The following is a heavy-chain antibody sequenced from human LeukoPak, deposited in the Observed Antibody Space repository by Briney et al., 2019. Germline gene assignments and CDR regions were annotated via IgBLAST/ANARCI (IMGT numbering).Heavy chain of an antibody. D-gene: IGHD2-15*01. CDR1: GFTFSSCW. CDR3: ARGTRSPDY. J-gene: IGHJ4*02. V-gene: IGHV3-7*01. Sequence: PGGSLRLSCAASGFTFSSCWMSWVRQAPGKGLEWVANIKQDGSEKYYVDSVKGRFTISRDNAKNSLYLQMNSLRAEDTALYYCARGTRSPDYWGQGTLVTVSS. CDR2: IKQDGSEK.